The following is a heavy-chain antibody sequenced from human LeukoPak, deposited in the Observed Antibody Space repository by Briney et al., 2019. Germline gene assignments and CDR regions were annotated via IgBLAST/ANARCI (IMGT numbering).Heavy chain of an antibody. D-gene: IGHD6-6*01. J-gene: IGHJ4*02. CDR1: GFTFSSYA. Sequence: GGSLRLSCAASGFTFSSYAMHWVRQAPGKGPERVAVISYNGSNKYYADSVKGRFTISRDNSKNTLYLQMNSLRAEDTAVYYCASFGSSDFDYWGQGTLVTVSS. CDR2: ISYNGSNK. V-gene: IGHV3-30-3*01. CDR3: ASFGSSDFDY.